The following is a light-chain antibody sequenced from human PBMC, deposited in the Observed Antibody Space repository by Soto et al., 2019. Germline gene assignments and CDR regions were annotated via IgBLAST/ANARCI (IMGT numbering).Light chain of an antibody. V-gene: IGKV3-15*01. CDR3: QQYNNWPHT. CDR1: QSVSSD. J-gene: IGKJ1*01. Sequence: EIVMTQSPATMSVSPGERATLSCRASQSVSSDLAWYHQKPGQAPRLLVYGATTRATGMPGRFSGSGSGTEFPLTISSLQSEDSAIYYCQQYNNWPHTFGQGTKVEIK. CDR2: GAT.